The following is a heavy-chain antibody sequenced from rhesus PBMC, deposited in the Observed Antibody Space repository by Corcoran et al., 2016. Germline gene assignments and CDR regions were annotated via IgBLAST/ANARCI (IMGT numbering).Heavy chain of an antibody. V-gene: IGHV3S5*01. CDR3: AKDAREYCSSTYCSSGVDY. CDR1: GFTFSSYG. D-gene: IGHD2-15*01. J-gene: IGHJ4*01. Sequence: EVQLVESGGGLVQPGGSLRLSCAASGFTFSSYGMSWVRQAPGKGLEWVSSISNGGGSTYYADSVKGRFTISRYNAKNTLSRQMNSLRAEDTAVYYCAKDAREYCSSTYCSSGVDYWGQGVLVTVSS. CDR2: ISNGGGST.